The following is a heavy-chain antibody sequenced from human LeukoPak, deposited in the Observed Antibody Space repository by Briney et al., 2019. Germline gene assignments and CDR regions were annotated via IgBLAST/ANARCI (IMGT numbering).Heavy chain of an antibody. CDR3: ARSRGYYDFWSS. V-gene: IGHV4-59*01. J-gene: IGHJ5*02. D-gene: IGHD3-3*01. Sequence: SETLSLTCTVSGGSISTYFWSWIRQPPGKGLEWIGYIYYSGATNYNPSLKSRVTISVDTSKNQFFLKLSSVTAADTAMYYCARSRGYYDFWSSWGQGTLVTVSS. CDR2: IYYSGAT. CDR1: GGSISTYF.